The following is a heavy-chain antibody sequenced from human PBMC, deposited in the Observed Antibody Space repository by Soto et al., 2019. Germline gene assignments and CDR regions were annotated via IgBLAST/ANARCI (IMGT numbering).Heavy chain of an antibody. CDR2: TYYRSKWYN. V-gene: IGHV6-1*01. D-gene: IGHD6-13*01. Sequence: SQTLSLTCAISGDSVSSNSAAWNWIRQSPSRGLEWLGRTYYRSKWYNDYAVSVKSRITINPDTSKNQFSLRLNSVTPEDTAVYYCARVNSSSWYRSYYYYGMDVWGQGTTVTVSS. CDR3: ARVNSSSWYRSYYYYGMDV. J-gene: IGHJ6*02. CDR1: GDSVSSNSAA.